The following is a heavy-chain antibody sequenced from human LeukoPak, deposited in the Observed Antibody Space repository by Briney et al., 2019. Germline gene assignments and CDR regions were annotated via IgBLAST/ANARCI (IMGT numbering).Heavy chain of an antibody. CDR2: IDISGRSI. J-gene: IGHJ5*02. CDR1: RFNLSAYT. V-gene: IGHV3-48*04. CDR3: ARGPPLFDP. Sequence: GGSLRLSCAASRFNLSAYTMNWVRQAPGKGLEWISYIDISGRSIYYADSVKGRFTISRDNAKSSLYLQMSSLRAEDTALYYCARGPPLFDPWGQGTLVTVSS.